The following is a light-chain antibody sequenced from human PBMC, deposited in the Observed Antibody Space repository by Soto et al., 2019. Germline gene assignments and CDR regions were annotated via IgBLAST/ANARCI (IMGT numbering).Light chain of an antibody. CDR1: QSFSSTY. CDR2: GAS. J-gene: IGKJ5*01. V-gene: IGKV3-20*01. CDR3: QQSGSSST. Sequence: EIVLTQSPATLSVSPGERATLSCRASQSFSSTYLAWYQQKPGQAPRPLIYGASIRATGIPDRFSGSGSGTDFALTISRLEPEDFAVYYCQQSGSSSTFGLGTRLEI.